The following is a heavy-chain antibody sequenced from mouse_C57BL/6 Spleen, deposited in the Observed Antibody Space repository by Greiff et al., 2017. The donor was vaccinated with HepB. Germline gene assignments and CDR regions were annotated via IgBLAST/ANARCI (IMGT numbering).Heavy chain of an antibody. CDR3: ARLGSGYNFDY. Sequence: EVKLEESGGGLVKPGGFLKLSCAASGFTFRDYGMHWVRQAPEKGLEWVAYISSGSSTIYYADTVKGRFTISRDNAKNTLFLQMTSLRSEDTAMYYCARLGSGYNFDYWGQGTTLTVSS. D-gene: IGHD3-2*02. J-gene: IGHJ2*01. V-gene: IGHV5-17*01. CDR1: GFTFRDYG. CDR2: ISSGSSTI.